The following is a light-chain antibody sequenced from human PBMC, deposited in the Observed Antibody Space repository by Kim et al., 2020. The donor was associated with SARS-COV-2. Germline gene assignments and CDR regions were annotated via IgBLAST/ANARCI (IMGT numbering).Light chain of an antibody. Sequence: QSITISCTGTSSDVGAYNSVSWYQQHPGKAPRLMIYDVTTRPSGVSNRFSGSKSGNTASLTISGLQAEDEADYYCCSYSGSTFYVFGAGTKVTVL. CDR1: SSDVGAYNS. J-gene: IGLJ1*01. CDR3: CSYSGSTFYV. CDR2: DVT. V-gene: IGLV2-14*03.